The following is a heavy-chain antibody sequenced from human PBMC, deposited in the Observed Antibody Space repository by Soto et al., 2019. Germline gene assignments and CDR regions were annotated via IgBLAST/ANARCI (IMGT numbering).Heavy chain of an antibody. V-gene: IGHV1-46*01. J-gene: IGHJ6*02. Sequence: ASVKVSCKASGYTFTSYYMHWVRQAPGQGLKWMGIINPSGGSTSYAQKFQGRVTMTRDTSTSTVYMELSSLRSEDTAVYYCARSTAVAETYYYYGMDVWGQGTTVTVSS. CDR3: ARSTAVAETYYYYGMDV. CDR2: INPSGGST. D-gene: IGHD6-19*01. CDR1: GYTFTSYY.